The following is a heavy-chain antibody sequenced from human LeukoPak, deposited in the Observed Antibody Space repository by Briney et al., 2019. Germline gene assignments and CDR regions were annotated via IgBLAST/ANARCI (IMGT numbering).Heavy chain of an antibody. CDR1: LGSISSAN. Sequence: ESPSLTSMHPLGSISSANSRSSSQTPRKGLEWIGNIYHIGSTNYNPSLKSRVTISVDTSKTQFSLKLRSLTAADTAVYYCAGGGGWFDSWGQGTLVTVSS. V-gene: IGHV4-59*12. D-gene: IGHD3-10*01. CDR2: IYHIGST. J-gene: IGHJ5*01. CDR3: AGGGGWFDS.